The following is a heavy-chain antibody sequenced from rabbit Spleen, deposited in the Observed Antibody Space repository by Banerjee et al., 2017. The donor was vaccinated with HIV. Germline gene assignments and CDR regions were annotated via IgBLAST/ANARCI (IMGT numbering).Heavy chain of an antibody. J-gene: IGHJ4*01. Sequence: LEESGGGLVQPEGSLTLTCTASGFSFTSGFWICWVRQAPGKGPEWIACINIANANTYFANWVNGRFTISKTSSTTVTLQMTSLTAADTATYFCVRDQARMLDLWGPGTLVTVS. CDR1: GFSFTSGFW. V-gene: IGHV1S45*01. CDR2: INIANANT. CDR3: VRDQARMLDL. D-gene: IGHD6-1*01.